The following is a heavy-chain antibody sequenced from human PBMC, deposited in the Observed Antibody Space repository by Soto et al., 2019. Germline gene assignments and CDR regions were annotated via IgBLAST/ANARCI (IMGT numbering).Heavy chain of an antibody. V-gene: IGHV1-18*04. CDR1: GYTFTSYG. Sequence: QVQLVQSGAEMKKPGASVKVSCKASGYTFTSYGISWVRQAPGQGLEWMGWISAYNGNTNYAQKLQGRVTMTTDTSTSTVYMELRSLRSDDTPVYYCARDLGFGERFYWFDPWGQGTLVTVSS. D-gene: IGHD3-10*01. CDR3: ARDLGFGERFYWFDP. CDR2: ISAYNGNT. J-gene: IGHJ5*02.